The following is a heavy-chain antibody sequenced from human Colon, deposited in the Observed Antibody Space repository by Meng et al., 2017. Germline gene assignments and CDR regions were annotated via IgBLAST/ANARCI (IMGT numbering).Heavy chain of an antibody. V-gene: IGHV4-4*07. J-gene: IGHJ5*02. CDR2: IYSSGRT. D-gene: IGHD2-15*01. Sequence: QGHLQESGPGLVKPSETPSLTCTVSGGSMSGYNWNWIRQPAGKGLEWIGHIYSSGRTNYNPSLKSRVTISVDSSKNQFSLNLTSVTAADTAVYFCARVQRFCTGGICSNWFDPWGQGTLVTVSS. CDR3: ARVQRFCTGGICSNWFDP. CDR1: GGSMSGYN.